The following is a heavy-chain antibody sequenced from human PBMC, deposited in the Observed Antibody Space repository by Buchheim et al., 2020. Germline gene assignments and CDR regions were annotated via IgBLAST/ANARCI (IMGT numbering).Heavy chain of an antibody. D-gene: IGHD6-13*01. CDR1: GFTFSSYA. CDR2: ISYDGSNK. Sequence: QVQLVESGGGVVQPGRSLRLSCAASGFTFSSYAMHWVRQAPGKGLEWVAVISYDGSNKYYADSVKGRFTIYRDNSKNTLYLQMNSLRAEDTAVYYCARGIAAALTHSDYWGQGTL. CDR3: ARGIAAALTHSDY. V-gene: IGHV3-30*04. J-gene: IGHJ4*02.